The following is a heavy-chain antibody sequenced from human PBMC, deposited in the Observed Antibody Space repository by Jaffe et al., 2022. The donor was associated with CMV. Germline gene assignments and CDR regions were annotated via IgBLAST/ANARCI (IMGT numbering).Heavy chain of an antibody. D-gene: IGHD3-10*01. CDR3: ARHLSDDYGSGMVIYYYMDV. CDR2: IYYSGST. J-gene: IGHJ6*03. Sequence: QVQLQESGPGLVKPSETLSLTCTVSGGSISSYYWSWIRQPPGKGLEWIGYIYYSGSTNYNPSLKSRVTISVDTSKNQFSLKLSSVTAADTAVYYCARHLSDDYGSGMVIYYYMDVWGKGTTVTVSS. CDR1: GGSISSYY. V-gene: IGHV4-59*08.